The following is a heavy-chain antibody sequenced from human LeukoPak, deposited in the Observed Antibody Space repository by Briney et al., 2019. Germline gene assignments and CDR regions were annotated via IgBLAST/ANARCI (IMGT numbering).Heavy chain of an antibody. CDR2: IYIYDSGRT. Sequence: PSETLSLTCTVSGGSISSYYWSWIRQPPGKGLEWIGYIYIYDSGRTDYNPSLKSRVTISVDTSKNQFSLKLSTVTAADTAVYYWARALTRVTTPLNYFDYGGQGTLFTFSS. CDR1: GGSISSYY. J-gene: IGHJ4*02. D-gene: IGHD4-17*01. CDR3: ARALTRVTTPLNYFDY. V-gene: IGHV4-59*12.